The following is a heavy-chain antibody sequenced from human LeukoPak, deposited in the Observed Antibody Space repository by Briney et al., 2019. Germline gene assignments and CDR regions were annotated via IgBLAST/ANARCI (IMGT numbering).Heavy chain of an antibody. V-gene: IGHV5-51*01. CDR1: GSTFTSHW. CDR2: IYPADSET. J-gene: IGHJ4*02. D-gene: IGHD2-2*01. CDR3: ATPTTGCSSTSCYLLF. Sequence: GESLKTSCKDSGSTFTSHWIGWVRQIPGKGLEWMGVIYPADSETTYSPSFQGQVTISADKSISTAYLQWSSLKASDTAMYYCATPTTGCSSTSCYLLFWGQGTLVTVSS.